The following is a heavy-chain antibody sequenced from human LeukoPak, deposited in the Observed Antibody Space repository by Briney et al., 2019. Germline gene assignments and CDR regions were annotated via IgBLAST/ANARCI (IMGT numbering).Heavy chain of an antibody. V-gene: IGHV3-30*18. Sequence: PGGSLRLSCAASGFTFNNYGMHWVRQAPGKGLEWVAVISYDGRNIHYPDSVKGRFTISRDISTDTLWLQMDSLRTEDTAVYYCAKGPLRGTAAAIDCWGQGTLVTVSS. CDR1: GFTFNNYG. J-gene: IGHJ4*02. D-gene: IGHD2-2*01. CDR2: ISYDGRNI. CDR3: AKGPLRGTAAAIDC.